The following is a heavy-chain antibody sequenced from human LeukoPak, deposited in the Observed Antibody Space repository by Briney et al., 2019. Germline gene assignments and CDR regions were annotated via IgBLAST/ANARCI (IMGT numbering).Heavy chain of an antibody. Sequence: ASVKVSCKAFGYTFTSNYMHWVRQAPGQGLEWMGWINPNSGGTNYAQKFQGRVTTTRDTSISTAYMELSRLRSDDTAVYYCARRKWLLPDYWGQGTLVTVSS. CDR2: INPNSGGT. CDR1: GYTFTSNY. J-gene: IGHJ4*02. V-gene: IGHV1-2*02. D-gene: IGHD3-22*01. CDR3: ARRKWLLPDY.